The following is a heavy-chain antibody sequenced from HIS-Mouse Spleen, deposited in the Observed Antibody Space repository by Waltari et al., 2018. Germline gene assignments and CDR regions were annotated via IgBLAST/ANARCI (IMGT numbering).Heavy chain of an antibody. CDR1: GFTFSSYW. CDR2: IKEDGSEK. V-gene: IGHV3-7*01. CDR3: ARDLGGGLWYFDL. D-gene: IGHD3-16*01. Sequence: EVQLVESGGGLVQPGGSLRLSCAASGFTFSSYWMSWVRQAPGKGVGWGANIKEDGSEKYYVDSVKGRFTISRDNAKNSLYLQMNSLRAEDTAVYYCARDLGGGLWYFDLWGRGTLVTVSS. J-gene: IGHJ2*01.